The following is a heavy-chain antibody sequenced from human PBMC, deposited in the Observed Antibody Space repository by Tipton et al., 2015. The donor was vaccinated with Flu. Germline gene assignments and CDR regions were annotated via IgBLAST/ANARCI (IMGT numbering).Heavy chain of an antibody. CDR2: INPDGSQK. V-gene: IGHV3-7*04. J-gene: IGHJ5*02. CDR3: ARAGWGGYTSTAS. CDR1: GFAFSSDW. Sequence: SLRLSCAASGFAFSSDWVSWVRQAPGEGLVWVANINPDGSQKYYVDSVRGRFTISRDNTKSSLYLQMNSLRAEDSAMYYCARAGWGGYTSTASWGQGTLVTVSS. D-gene: IGHD5-24*01.